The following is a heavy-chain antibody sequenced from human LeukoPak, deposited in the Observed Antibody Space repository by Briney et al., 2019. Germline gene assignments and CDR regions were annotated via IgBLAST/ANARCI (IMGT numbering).Heavy chain of an antibody. D-gene: IGHD2-2*01. Sequence: SETPSLTCTVSGGSISSHYWSWIRQPPGKGLEWIGYIYYSGSTNYNPSLKSRVTISVDTSKNQFSLKLSSVTAADTAVYYCARENEGYCSSTSCFSNWFDPWGQGTLVTVSS. CDR2: IYYSGST. CDR3: ARENEGYCSSTSCFSNWFDP. J-gene: IGHJ5*02. V-gene: IGHV4-59*11. CDR1: GGSISSHY.